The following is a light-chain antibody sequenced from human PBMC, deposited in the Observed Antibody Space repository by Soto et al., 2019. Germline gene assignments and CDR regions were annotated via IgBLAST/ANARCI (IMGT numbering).Light chain of an antibody. Sequence: QSALTQPPSASGTPGQRVTISCSGSSSNIGSNTVNWYQQLPRTAPKLLIYNNNQRPSGVPDRFSGSKSGTSASLAISGLQSEDEADYYCAAWDDSLNAYYVFGTGTKVTVL. J-gene: IGLJ1*01. CDR3: AAWDDSLNAYYV. V-gene: IGLV1-44*01. CDR1: SSNIGSNT. CDR2: NNN.